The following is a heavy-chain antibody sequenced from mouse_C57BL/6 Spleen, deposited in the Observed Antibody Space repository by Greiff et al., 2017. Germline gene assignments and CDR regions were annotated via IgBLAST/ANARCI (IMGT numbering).Heavy chain of an antibody. D-gene: IGHD2-5*01. CDR3: ARGDSNYHFDY. J-gene: IGHJ2*01. Sequence: QVQLKESGPGLVQPSQSLSITCTVSGFSLTSYGVHWVRQSPGKGLEWLGVIWSGGSTDYNAAFISRLSISKDNSKSQVFFKMNSLQADDTAIYYCARGDSNYHFDYWGQGTTLTVSS. V-gene: IGHV2-2*01. CDR2: IWSGGST. CDR1: GFSLTSYG.